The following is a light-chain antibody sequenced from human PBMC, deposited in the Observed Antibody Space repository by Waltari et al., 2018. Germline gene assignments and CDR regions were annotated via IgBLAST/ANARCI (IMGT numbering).Light chain of an antibody. V-gene: IGLV1-47*01. CDR3: AAWDDSLSAVV. J-gene: IGLJ2*01. CDR1: SSNIGSNY. CDR2: RNN. Sequence: QSVLTQPPSASGTPGQRVTISCSGSSSNIGSNYVYWYQQLPGTAPKRPLYRNNPRPSGVPDRFSGSKSGTSAALAISGLRSEDEAYYYCAAWDDSLSAVVFGGGTKLTVL.